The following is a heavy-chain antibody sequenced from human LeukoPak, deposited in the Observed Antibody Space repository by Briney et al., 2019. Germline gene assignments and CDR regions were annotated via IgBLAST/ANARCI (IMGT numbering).Heavy chain of an antibody. CDR1: GGSFSGYY. CDR2: INHSGST. Sequence: SETLSLTCDVYGGSFSGYYWSWIRQPPGKGLEWIGEINHSGSTNYNPSLKSRVTISVDTSKNQFSLKLSSVTAADTAVYYCARCVPATASRGDWFDPWGQGTLVTVSS. V-gene: IGHV4-34*01. J-gene: IGHJ5*02. CDR3: ARCVPATASRGDWFDP. D-gene: IGHD2-2*01.